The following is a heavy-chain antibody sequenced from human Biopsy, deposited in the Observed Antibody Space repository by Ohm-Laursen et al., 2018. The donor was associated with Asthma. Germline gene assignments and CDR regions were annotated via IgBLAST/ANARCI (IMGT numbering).Heavy chain of an antibody. J-gene: IGHJ4*02. CDR2: INSVFGTT. Sequence: ASVKVSCKSLVGTFNTYVIGWVRQAPGQGLEGMGGINSVFGTTSYPQKFQDRVTITADDSTSAVYMELSSLRSEDTAVYYCARKAGSCISRTCYSLDFWGQGTLVTVSS. CDR3: ARKAGSCISRTCYSLDF. CDR1: VGTFNTYV. V-gene: IGHV1-69*13. D-gene: IGHD2-2*01.